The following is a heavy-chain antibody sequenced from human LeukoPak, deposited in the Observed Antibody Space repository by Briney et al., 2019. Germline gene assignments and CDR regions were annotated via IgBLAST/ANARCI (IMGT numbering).Heavy chain of an antibody. Sequence: GGSLRLSCAASGFTFSSYGMSWVRQAPGKGLEWVSAISGSGGSTYYADSVKGRFTTSRDNSKNTLYLQMNSPRAADTAVDYCASRGHVGSGTYSPYDYWGQGTLVTVSS. CDR3: ASRGHVGSGTYSPYDY. D-gene: IGHD3-10*01. V-gene: IGHV3-23*01. J-gene: IGHJ4*02. CDR1: GFTFSSYG. CDR2: ISGSGGST.